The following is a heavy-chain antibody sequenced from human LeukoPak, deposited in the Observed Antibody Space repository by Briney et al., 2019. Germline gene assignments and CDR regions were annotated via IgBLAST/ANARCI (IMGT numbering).Heavy chain of an antibody. V-gene: IGHV4-4*07. D-gene: IGHD3-3*01. CDR2: IYTSGST. CDR3: AREVNLRFLEWLIDY. J-gene: IGHJ4*02. Sequence: SETLSLTCTVSSGSISSYYWSWIRQPAGKGLEWIGRIYTSGSTNYNPSLKSRVTMSVDTSKNQFSLKLSSVTAADTAVYYCAREVNLRFLEWLIDYWGQGTLVTVSS. CDR1: SGSISSYY.